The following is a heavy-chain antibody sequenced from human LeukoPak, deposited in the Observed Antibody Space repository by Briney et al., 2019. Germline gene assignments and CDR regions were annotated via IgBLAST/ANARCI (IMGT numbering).Heavy chain of an antibody. CDR3: AREGIPSIAARLDWFDP. CDR2: ISSSSSYI. Sequence: GGSLRLSCAASGFTFSSYSMNWVRQARGKGLEWVSSISSSSSYIYYADSVKGRFTISRDNAKNSLYLQMNSLRAEDTAVYYCAREGIPSIAARLDWFDPWGQGTLVTVSS. CDR1: GFTFSSYS. J-gene: IGHJ5*02. V-gene: IGHV3-21*01. D-gene: IGHD6-6*01.